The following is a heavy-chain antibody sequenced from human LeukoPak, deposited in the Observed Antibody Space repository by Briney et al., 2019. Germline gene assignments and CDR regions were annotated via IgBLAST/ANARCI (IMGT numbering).Heavy chain of an antibody. D-gene: IGHD6-13*01. CDR1: GFAFSIYG. Sequence: PGGSPRLSCTASGFAFSIYGMDWVRQAPGKGLEWVSYISSSGSYIQYAESVKGRLTISRDNAEKSLFLQMNSLRDEDTAVYYCARDPGYSSTGVDAFDIWGRGTMVTVSS. CDR2: ISSSGSYI. CDR3: ARDPGYSSTGVDAFDI. V-gene: IGHV3-48*02. J-gene: IGHJ3*02.